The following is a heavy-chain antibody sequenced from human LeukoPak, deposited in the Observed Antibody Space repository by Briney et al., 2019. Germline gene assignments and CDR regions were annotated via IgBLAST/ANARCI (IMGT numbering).Heavy chain of an antibody. CDR3: ARYSSGFDY. J-gene: IGHJ4*02. Sequence: EGSLRLSCAASGFTFSSYAMSWVRQAPGKGLEWVSSISSRSSQIYYADSVKGRLTISRDNAKNSLYLQMNSLRAEDTAVYYCARYSSGFDYWGQGTLVTVSS. V-gene: IGHV3-21*01. CDR1: GFTFSSYA. D-gene: IGHD3-22*01. CDR2: ISSRSSQI.